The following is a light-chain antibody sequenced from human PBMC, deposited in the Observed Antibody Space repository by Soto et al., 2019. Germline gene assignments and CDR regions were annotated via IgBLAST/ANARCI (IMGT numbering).Light chain of an antibody. Sequence: QSALTQPASVSGSPGQSITISCTGTSSDVGGYNYVSWYQHHPGKAPKLMIYDVSNRPSGVSNRFSGSKSGNTASLTISGLQAEDEADYYCRSYTSSTTLVIFGGGTKLTVL. J-gene: IGLJ2*01. V-gene: IGLV2-14*03. CDR1: SSDVGGYNY. CDR2: DVS. CDR3: RSYTSSTTLVI.